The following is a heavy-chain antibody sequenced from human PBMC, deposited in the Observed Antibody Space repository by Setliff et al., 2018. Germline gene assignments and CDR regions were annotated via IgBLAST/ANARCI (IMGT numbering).Heavy chain of an antibody. V-gene: IGHV1-46*01. D-gene: IGHD3-10*01. Sequence: ASVKVSCKASGYAFTSHYLIHWVRQAPGQGLEWMGMINPNGGDTKYAPKFQGRVTMTSDTSTSTAYMELRSLRSDDTAAYYCARVFFGVNDGLYHYFNMDIWGKGTTVTVSS. CDR2: INPNGGDT. J-gene: IGHJ6*03. CDR3: ARVFFGVNDGLYHYFNMDI. CDR1: GYAFTSHY.